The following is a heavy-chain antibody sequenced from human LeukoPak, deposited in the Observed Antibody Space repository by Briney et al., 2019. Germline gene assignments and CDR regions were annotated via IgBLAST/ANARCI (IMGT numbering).Heavy chain of an antibody. CDR1: GGSISSSSYY. CDR3: ARVHSSGYYSYYYYGMGV. Sequence: SETLSLTCTVSGGSISSSSYYWSWIRQPPGKGLEWIGYIYYSGSTNYNPSLKSRVTISVDTSKNQFSLKLSSVTAADTAVYYCARVHSSGYYSYYYYGMGVWGQGTTVTVSS. CDR2: IYYSGST. J-gene: IGHJ6*02. V-gene: IGHV4-61*01. D-gene: IGHD3-22*01.